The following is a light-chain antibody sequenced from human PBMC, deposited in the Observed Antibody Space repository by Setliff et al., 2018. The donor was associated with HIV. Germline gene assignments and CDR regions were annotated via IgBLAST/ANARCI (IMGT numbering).Light chain of an antibody. J-gene: IGLJ1*01. CDR3: FSYVTTNAYV. V-gene: IGLV2-23*02. CDR2: EVY. Sequence: QSALAQPASVSGSLGQSITISYTGTSSNVGMYKLVSWYQHHPGKAPKLIIYEVYDRPSGVSDRFSGSRSGNAASLTISGLQAEDEADYYCFSYVTTNAYVFGTGTKVTVL. CDR1: SSNVGMYKL.